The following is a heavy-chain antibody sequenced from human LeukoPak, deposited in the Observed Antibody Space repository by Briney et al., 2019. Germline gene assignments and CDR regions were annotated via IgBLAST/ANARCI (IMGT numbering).Heavy chain of an antibody. CDR3: ARDNKRFYYYGMDV. V-gene: IGHV3-33*01. J-gene: IGHJ6*02. CDR1: GFTFSSYG. D-gene: IGHD3-16*01. CDR2: IWYDGSNK. Sequence: GRSLRLSCAASGFTFSSYGMHWVRQAPGKGLEWVAVIWYDGSNKYYADSVKGRFTISRDNSKNTLYLQMNSLGAEDTAVYYCARDNKRFYYYGMDVWGQGTTVTVSS.